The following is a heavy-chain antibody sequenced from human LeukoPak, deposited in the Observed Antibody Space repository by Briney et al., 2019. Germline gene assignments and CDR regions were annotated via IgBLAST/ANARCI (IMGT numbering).Heavy chain of an antibody. CDR3: AQDLAWIRFDN. J-gene: IGHJ4*02. CDR1: GFTFSSYE. CDR2: ISGSGGST. Sequence: GGSLRLSCAASGFTFSSYEMNWVRQAPGKGLEWVSAISGSGGSTYYADSVKGRFTISRDNSKNTVYLQMDSLRFEDAAIYYCAQDLAWIRFDNWGQGTLVTVSS. D-gene: IGHD5-12*01. V-gene: IGHV3-23*01.